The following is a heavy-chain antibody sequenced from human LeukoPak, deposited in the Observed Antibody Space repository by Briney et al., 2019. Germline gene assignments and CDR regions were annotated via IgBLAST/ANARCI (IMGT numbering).Heavy chain of an antibody. CDR3: ARGHPGYYDNSGYLPLDY. V-gene: IGHV1-2*02. J-gene: IGHJ4*02. CDR1: GYTFTGYY. D-gene: IGHD3-22*01. Sequence: ASVKVSCKASGYTFTGYYMHWVRQAPGQGLEWMGWSNPNSGGTNSAEKFQGRVTMTRDTSMSTAYMELSSLRSDDTAVYYCARGHPGYYDNSGYLPLDYWGQGTLVTASS. CDR2: SNPNSGGT.